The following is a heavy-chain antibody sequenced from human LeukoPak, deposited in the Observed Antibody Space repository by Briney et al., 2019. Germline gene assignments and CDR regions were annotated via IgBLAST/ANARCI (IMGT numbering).Heavy chain of an antibody. V-gene: IGHV3-30-3*01. CDR3: ARDQIVVPAAMPQYFQH. Sequence: PGRSLRLSCAASGFTFSSYAVHWVRQAPGKGLEWVAVISYDGSNKYYADSVKGRFTISRDNSKNTLYLQMNSLRAEDTAVYYCARDQIVVPAAMPQYFQHWGQGTLVAVSS. CDR2: ISYDGSNK. J-gene: IGHJ1*01. CDR1: GFTFSSYA. D-gene: IGHD2-2*01.